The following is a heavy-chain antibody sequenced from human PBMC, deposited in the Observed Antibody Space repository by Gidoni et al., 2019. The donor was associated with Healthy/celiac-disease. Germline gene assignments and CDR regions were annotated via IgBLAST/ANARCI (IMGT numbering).Heavy chain of an antibody. V-gene: IGHV4-34*01. CDR2: LNHSGST. CDR1: GGSFSGYY. D-gene: IGHD6-13*01. CDR3: ASRRAAGTRAWFDP. Sequence: QVQLQQWGAGLLKPSANLSLTCAVYGGSFSGYYWSWIRQPPGKGLEWIRELNHSGSTNYNPSLKSRVTISVDTSKNQFSLKLSSVTAADTAVYYCASRRAAGTRAWFDPWGQGTLVTVSS. J-gene: IGHJ5*02.